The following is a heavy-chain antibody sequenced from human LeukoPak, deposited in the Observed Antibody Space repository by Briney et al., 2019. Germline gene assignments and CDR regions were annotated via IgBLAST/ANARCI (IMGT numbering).Heavy chain of an antibody. CDR2: IYDGGST. J-gene: IGHJ3*02. Sequence: GGSLRLSCAASGFTVSTNYMSWVRQAPGKGLDWVSVIYDGGSTFYADSVKGRFTMSRDISKNTLYLQMNSLRAQDTAIYYCARHTGESGYTDAFDIWGQGTLVTVSS. D-gene: IGHD3-22*01. V-gene: IGHV3-53*01. CDR1: GFTVSTNY. CDR3: ARHTGESGYTDAFDI.